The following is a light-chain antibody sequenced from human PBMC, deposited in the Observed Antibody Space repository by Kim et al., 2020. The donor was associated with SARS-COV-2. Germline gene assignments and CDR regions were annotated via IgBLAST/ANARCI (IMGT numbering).Light chain of an antibody. CDR3: CSYSGISNVL. V-gene: IGLV2-23*02. CDR2: DVS. CDR1: DSDIGSYDL. J-gene: IGLJ2*01. Sequence: QSALTQPASVSGSPGQSITLSCTGTDSDIGSYDLVSWYQQFPGKAPKVLIYDVSARPSGVSDRFSGSKSGSTASLTISGLQAEDEADYYCCSYSGISNVLFGGGTQLTVL.